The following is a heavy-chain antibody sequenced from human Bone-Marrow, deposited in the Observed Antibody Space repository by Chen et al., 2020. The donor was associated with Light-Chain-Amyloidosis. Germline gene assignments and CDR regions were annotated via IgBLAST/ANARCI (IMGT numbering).Heavy chain of an antibody. CDR2: IYYSGST. D-gene: IGHD6-6*01. V-gene: IGHV4-31*03. Sequence: QVQLQESGPGLVKPSQTLSLTCTVSGGSISSGGYYWSWIRQHPGKGLEWIGYIYYSGSTYYHPSLKSRVTISVDTSKNQFSLKLSSVTAADTAVYYCARDRLPAYSSSSGWFDPWGQGTLVTVSS. CDR3: ARDRLPAYSSSSGWFDP. J-gene: IGHJ5*02. CDR1: GGSISSGGYY.